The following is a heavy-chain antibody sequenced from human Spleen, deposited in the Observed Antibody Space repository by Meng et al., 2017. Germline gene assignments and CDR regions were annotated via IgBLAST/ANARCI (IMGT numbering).Heavy chain of an antibody. Sequence: ASVKVSCKPSGYNFPDYWLHWVRRAPGQGLEWMGRIDPKSGDTHYAQRFQGRVTMTGDTSISTAYMELSGLRSDDTAVYYCARVAREYYYGMDVWGQGTMVTVSS. J-gene: IGHJ6*02. CDR2: IDPKSGDT. V-gene: IGHV1-2*06. CDR1: GYNFPDYW. CDR3: ARVAREYYYGMDV.